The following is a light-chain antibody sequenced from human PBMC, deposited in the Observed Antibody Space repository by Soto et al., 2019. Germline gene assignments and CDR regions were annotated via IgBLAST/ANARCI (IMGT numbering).Light chain of an antibody. V-gene: IGKV3-20*01. Sequence: MVLTQAPGTLSLSTGERATLCCTARQRVLSSYLAWYQQKPGQAPRHLIYLASSRSAGIPSRFRGSGSGTNFTLTISRLEPEDFAVYYCQQYGTTPWTFGQGTRLDI. CDR1: QRVLSSY. J-gene: IGKJ1*01. CDR2: LAS. CDR3: QQYGTTPWT.